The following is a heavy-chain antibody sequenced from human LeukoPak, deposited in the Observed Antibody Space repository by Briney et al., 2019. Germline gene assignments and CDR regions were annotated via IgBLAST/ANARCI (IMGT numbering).Heavy chain of an antibody. CDR2: INPSGGST. V-gene: IGHV1-46*01. J-gene: IGHJ4*02. D-gene: IGHD3-22*01. CDR1: GYTFTSYY. Sequence: ASAKVSCKASGYTFTSYYMHWVRQAPGQGLEWMGIINPSGGSTSYAQKFQGRVTMTRDTSTSTVYMELSSLRSEDTAVYYCARGTYYYDSSGYYPLYFDYWGQGTLVTVSS. CDR3: ARGTYYYDSSGYYPLYFDY.